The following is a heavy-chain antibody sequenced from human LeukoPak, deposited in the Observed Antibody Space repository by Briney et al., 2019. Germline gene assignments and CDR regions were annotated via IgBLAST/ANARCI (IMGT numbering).Heavy chain of an antibody. CDR2: INPNSGGT. J-gene: IGHJ4*02. CDR1: GYTFTGYY. V-gene: IGHV1-2*02. D-gene: IGHD6-19*01. CDR3: ATDDAVAGNYYFDY. Sequence: WASVKVSCKASGYTFTGYYMHWVRQAPGQGLEWMGWINPNSGGTNYAQKFQGRVTMTEDTSTDTAYMELSSLRSEDTAVYYCATDDAVAGNYYFDYWGQGTLVTVSS.